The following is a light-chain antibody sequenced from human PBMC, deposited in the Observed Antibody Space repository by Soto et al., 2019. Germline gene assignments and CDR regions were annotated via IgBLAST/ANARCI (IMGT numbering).Light chain of an antibody. CDR3: QQYNNWPRT. Sequence: EIVLTQSPATLSLSPGERATLSCRTSRSISSYLAWYQQKPGQAPRLLIYDASNRATGIPARFSGSGSETDFTLTISSLQSEDFAVYYCQQYNNWPRTFGQGTKLEIK. J-gene: IGKJ2*01. CDR1: RSISSY. CDR2: DAS. V-gene: IGKV3-11*01.